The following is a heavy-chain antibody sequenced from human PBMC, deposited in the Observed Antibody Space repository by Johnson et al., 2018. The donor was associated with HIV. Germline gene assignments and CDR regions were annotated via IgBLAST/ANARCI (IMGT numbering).Heavy chain of an antibody. J-gene: IGHJ3*02. CDR1: GFSFSDYA. Sequence: QVQLVESGGGLIKPGGSLRLSCAASGFSFSDYAMHWVRQAPGKGLEWVSVIYSGGSTYYADSVKGRFTISRDNSKNTLYLQMNSLRAEDTAVYYCAKEAADDAFDIWGQGTMVTVSS. V-gene: IGHV3-NL1*01. CDR2: IYSGGST. D-gene: IGHD6-25*01. CDR3: AKEAADDAFDI.